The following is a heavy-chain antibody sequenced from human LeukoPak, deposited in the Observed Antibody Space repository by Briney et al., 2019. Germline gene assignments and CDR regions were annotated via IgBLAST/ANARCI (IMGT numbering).Heavy chain of an antibody. CDR2: IANGGGST. CDR1: RFTFSTYA. J-gene: IGHJ4*02. CDR3: AKTGYCSGGSCYLYYFDY. Sequence: GGSLGLSCAASRFTFSTYAMSWVRQAPGKGLEWISTIANGGGSTYYADSVKGRFTISRDNSKNTLYLQMNSLRAEDTAVYYCAKTGYCSGGSCYLYYFDYWGQGTLVTVSS. D-gene: IGHD2-15*01. V-gene: IGHV3-23*01.